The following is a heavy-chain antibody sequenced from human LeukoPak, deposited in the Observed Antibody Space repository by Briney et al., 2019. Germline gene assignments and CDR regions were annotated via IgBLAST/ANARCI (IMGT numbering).Heavy chain of an antibody. CDR3: ARVVRGVSLEYYYYYYMDV. CDR1: GYTFTSYG. CDR2: INTNTGNP. J-gene: IGHJ6*03. V-gene: IGHV7-4-1*02. Sequence: ASVKVSCKASGYTFTSYGFTWVRQAPGQGLEWMGWINTNTGNPTYAQGFTGRFVFSLDTSVSTAYLQISSLKAEDTAVYYCARVVRGVSLEYYYYYYMDVWGKGTTVTVSS. D-gene: IGHD3-10*01.